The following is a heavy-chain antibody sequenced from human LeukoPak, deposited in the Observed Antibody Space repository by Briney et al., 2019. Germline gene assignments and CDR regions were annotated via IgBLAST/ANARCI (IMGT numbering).Heavy chain of an antibody. CDR2: INHSGST. D-gene: IGHD3-10*01. CDR1: GGSFSGYY. J-gene: IGHJ6*02. Sequence: SETLSLTCAVYGGSFSGYYWSWIRQPPGKGLEWIGEINHSGSTNYNPSLKSRVTISVDTSKNQFSLKLSSVTAADTAVYYCARDSAPSSDYYGMDVWGQGTTVTVSS. CDR3: ARDSAPSSDYYGMDV. V-gene: IGHV4-34*01.